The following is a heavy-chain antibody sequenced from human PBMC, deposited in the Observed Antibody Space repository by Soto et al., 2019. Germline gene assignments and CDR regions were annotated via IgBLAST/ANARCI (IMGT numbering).Heavy chain of an antibody. CDR2: ISGSGGST. Sequence: PGGSLRLSCAASGFTFSSYAMSWVRQAPGKGLEWVSAISGSGGSTYYADSVKGRFTISRDNSKNTLYLQMNSLRAEDTAVYYCANVVIGENYYYYYGMDVWGQGTTVTVSS. CDR1: GFTFSSYA. J-gene: IGHJ6*02. D-gene: IGHD2-21*01. CDR3: ANVVIGENYYYYYGMDV. V-gene: IGHV3-23*01.